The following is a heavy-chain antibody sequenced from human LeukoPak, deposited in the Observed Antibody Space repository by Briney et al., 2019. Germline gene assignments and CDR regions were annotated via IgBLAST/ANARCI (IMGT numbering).Heavy chain of an antibody. CDR3: ARTTGTKGFDL. CDR1: GYTFTGYY. CDR2: INPNSGGT. J-gene: IGHJ5*02. Sequence: GASVKVSCKASGYTFTGYYIHWVRQAPGQGLEWMGWINPNSGGTNYAQKFQGRVTMTRDVSITTAYMELSGLRSEDTAVYYCARTTGTKGFDLCGQGTLVTVSS. V-gene: IGHV1-2*02. D-gene: IGHD1-1*01.